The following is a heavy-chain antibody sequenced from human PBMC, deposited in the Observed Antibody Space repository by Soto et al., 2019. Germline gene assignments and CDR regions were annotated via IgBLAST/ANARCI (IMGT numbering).Heavy chain of an antibody. J-gene: IGHJ4*02. CDR3: ARDCGTAMVTCYFDY. D-gene: IGHD5-18*01. Sequence: GGSLRLSCAASGFTFSSYGMHWVRQAPGKGLEWVAVIWYDGSNKYYADSVKGRFTISRDNSKNTLYLQMNSLRAEDTAVYYCARDCGTAMVTCYFDYWGQGTLVTVSS. V-gene: IGHV3-33*01. CDR2: IWYDGSNK. CDR1: GFTFSSYG.